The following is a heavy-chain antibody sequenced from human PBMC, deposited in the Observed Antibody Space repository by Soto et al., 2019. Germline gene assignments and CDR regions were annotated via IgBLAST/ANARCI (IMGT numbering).Heavy chain of an antibody. CDR2: IRGDGGQT. V-gene: IGHV3-23*01. Sequence: VGSLRLSCTASGFTFSSYGMGWVRQAPGKGLQWVSTIRGDGGQTHYTDSVKGRFSISRDNSKNTVYLQMDSLRAEDTAMYFCARDVGLDSDDFFAYWGQGTQVTAPQ. J-gene: IGHJ4*02. CDR1: GFTFSSYG. CDR3: ARDVGLDSDDFFAY. D-gene: IGHD3-9*01.